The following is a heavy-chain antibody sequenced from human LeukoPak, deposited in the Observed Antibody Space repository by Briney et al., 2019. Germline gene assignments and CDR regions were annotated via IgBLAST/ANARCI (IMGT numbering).Heavy chain of an antibody. J-gene: IGHJ5*02. CDR2: IYYSGST. Sequence: SETLSLTCTVSGGSVSSGSYYWSWIRQPPGKGLEWIGYIYYSGSTNYNPSLKSRVTISVDTSKNQFSLKLSSVTAADTAAYYCARERAARGYCSGGSCYDWFDPWGQGTLVTVSS. CDR3: ARERAARGYCSGGSCYDWFDP. V-gene: IGHV4-61*01. D-gene: IGHD2-15*01. CDR1: GGSVSSGSYY.